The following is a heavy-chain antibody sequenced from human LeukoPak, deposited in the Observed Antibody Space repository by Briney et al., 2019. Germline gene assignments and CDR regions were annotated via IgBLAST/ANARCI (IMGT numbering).Heavy chain of an antibody. V-gene: IGHV4-39*01. CDR1: GGTISSSSYY. D-gene: IGHD6-6*01. Sequence: PSETLSLTCTVSGGTISSSSYYWGWIRQPPGKGLEWSGSIYYSGSTYYNPSLKSRVTKFVDTSKNQFSLKLSSVTAADTAVHCRAKPYSSSSHYFDLWGKGTLVTVSS. CDR3: AKPYSSSSHYFDL. J-gene: IGHJ4*02. CDR2: IYYSGST.